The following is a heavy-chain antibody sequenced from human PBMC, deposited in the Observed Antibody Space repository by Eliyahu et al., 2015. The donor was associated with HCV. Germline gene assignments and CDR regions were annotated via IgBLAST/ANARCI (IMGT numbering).Heavy chain of an antibody. CDR1: GGSISSGSYY. CDR3: ARASSTQIYYYYGMDV. V-gene: IGHV4-61*02. J-gene: IGHJ6*02. Sequence: QVQLQESGPGLVKPSQTLSLTCTVSGGSISSGSYYWSWIRQPAGKGLEWIGRIYTSGSTNYNPSLKSRVTISVDTSKNQFSLKLSSVTAADTAVYYCARASSTQIYYYYGMDVWGQGTTVTVSS. D-gene: IGHD2-2*01. CDR2: IYTSGST.